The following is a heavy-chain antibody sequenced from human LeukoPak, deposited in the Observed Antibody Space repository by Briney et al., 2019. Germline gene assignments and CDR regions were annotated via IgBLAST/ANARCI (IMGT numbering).Heavy chain of an antibody. CDR3: ARELGVPPDCSSTSCYLDY. V-gene: IGHV1-2*02. D-gene: IGHD2-2*01. CDR1: GYTFTSYG. CDR2: LNPNSGGT. J-gene: IGHJ4*02. Sequence: ASVKVSCKASGYTFTSYGISWVRQAPGQGLEWMGWLNPNSGGTNYAQKFQGRVTMTRDASISTAYMELSRLRSDDTAVYYCARELGVPPDCSSTSCYLDYWGQGTLVTVSS.